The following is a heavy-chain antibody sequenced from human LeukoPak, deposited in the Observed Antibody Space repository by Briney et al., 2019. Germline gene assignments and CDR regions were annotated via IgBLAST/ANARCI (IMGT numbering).Heavy chain of an antibody. D-gene: IGHD2-2*01. J-gene: IGHJ1*01. Sequence: GESLKISCKGSGYSFTSYWIGWVRQMPGKGLEWMGIIYPGDSDTRYSPSVQGQVTISTDKSISTAYLQWSSLKASDTAMYYCASVTCSSTRCYGPEFFQHWGQGTLVTVSS. V-gene: IGHV5-51*01. CDR3: ASVTCSSTRCYGPEFFQH. CDR2: IYPGDSDT. CDR1: GYSFTSYW.